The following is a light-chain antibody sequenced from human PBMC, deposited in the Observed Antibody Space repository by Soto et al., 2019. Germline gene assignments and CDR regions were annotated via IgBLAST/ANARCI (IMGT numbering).Light chain of an antibody. V-gene: IGKV3-11*01. Sequence: EIVLTQSPATLSLSPGERATLSCRASQSVSSYLAWYQQKPGQAPRLLIYDASNRATGILARFSGSGSGTDFTLTISSREPEDFAVYYCQQRSNWPPYTFGQGTKLEIK. CDR1: QSVSSY. CDR3: QQRSNWPPYT. J-gene: IGKJ2*01. CDR2: DAS.